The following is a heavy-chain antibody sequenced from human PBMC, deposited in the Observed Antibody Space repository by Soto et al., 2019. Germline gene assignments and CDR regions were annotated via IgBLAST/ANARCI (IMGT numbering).Heavy chain of an antibody. J-gene: IGHJ6*02. V-gene: IGHV1-46*01. CDR1: GYTFTSYY. CDR3: AGPFYGDYVHGMDV. Sequence: QVQLVQSGAEVKKPGASVKVSCKASGYTFTSYYMHWVRQAPGQGLEWMGIINPSGGSTSYAQKFQGRVTLTRDTSTSTVYMELRSLRSGGTAVYYCAGPFYGDYVHGMDVWGQGTTVTVSS. D-gene: IGHD4-17*01. CDR2: INPSGGST.